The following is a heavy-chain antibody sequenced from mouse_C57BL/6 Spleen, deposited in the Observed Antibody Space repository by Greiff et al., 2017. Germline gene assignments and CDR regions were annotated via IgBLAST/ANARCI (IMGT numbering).Heavy chain of an antibody. CDR2: ISDGGSYT. CDR1: GFTFSSYA. V-gene: IGHV5-4*01. J-gene: IGHJ3*01. CDR3: ARDEGSPVAY. Sequence: DVMLVESGGGLVKPGGSLKLSCAASGFTFSSYAMSWVRQTPEKRLEWVATISDGGSYTYYPDNVKGRFTISRDNAKNNLYLQMSHLKSEDTAMYSCARDEGSPVAYWGHGTLVTVSA.